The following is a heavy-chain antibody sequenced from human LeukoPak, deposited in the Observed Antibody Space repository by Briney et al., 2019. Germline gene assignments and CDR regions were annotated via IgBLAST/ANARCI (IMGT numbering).Heavy chain of an antibody. D-gene: IGHD1-1*01. CDR2: ISSSSSYI. V-gene: IGHV3-21*01. Sequence: GGSLRLSCAASGFTFSSYSMNWVRQAPGKGLEWVSSISSSSSYIYYADSVKGRFTISRDNAKNSLYLQMNSLRAEDAAVYYCARGGTGYSYSDYMDVWGKGTTVTVSS. CDR3: ARGGTGYSYSDYMDV. J-gene: IGHJ6*03. CDR1: GFTFSSYS.